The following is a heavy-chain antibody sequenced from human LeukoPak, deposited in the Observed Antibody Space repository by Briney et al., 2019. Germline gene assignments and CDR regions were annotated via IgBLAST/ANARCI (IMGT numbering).Heavy chain of an antibody. D-gene: IGHD3-22*01. CDR1: GFTFSSYA. CDR2: ISYDGSNK. Sequence: GGSLRLSCAASGFTFSSYAMHWVRQAPGKGLEWVAVISYDGSNKYYADSVKGRFTVSRDNAKNSLYLQMNSLRAEDTAVYYCAATYYYDSSGYSYWGQGTLVTVSS. CDR3: AATYYYDSSGYSY. J-gene: IGHJ4*02. V-gene: IGHV3-30-3*01.